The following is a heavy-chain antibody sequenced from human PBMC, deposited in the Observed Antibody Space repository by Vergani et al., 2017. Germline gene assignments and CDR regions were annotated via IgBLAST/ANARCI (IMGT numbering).Heavy chain of an antibody. CDR2: INHSGST. Sequence: QVQLQQWGAGLLKPSETLSLTCAVYGGSFSGYYWSWTRQPPGKGLEWIGEINHSGSTNYNPSLKSRVTISVDTSKNQFSLKLSSVTAADTAVYYCARAFTGTTGRGFDYWGQGTLVTVSS. D-gene: IGHD1-7*01. V-gene: IGHV4-34*01. CDR3: ARAFTGTTGRGFDY. CDR1: GGSFSGYY. J-gene: IGHJ4*02.